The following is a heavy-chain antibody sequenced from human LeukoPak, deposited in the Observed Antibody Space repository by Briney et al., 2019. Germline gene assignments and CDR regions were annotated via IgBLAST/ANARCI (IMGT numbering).Heavy chain of an antibody. D-gene: IGHD1-26*01. J-gene: IGHJ3*02. CDR2: ISSSGNAI. Sequence: PGRSLRLSCAASGFTFSSYSMNWVRQAPGKRLEWVSYISSSGNAIYYADSVKGRFTISRDNAKNSLYLQMNSLRDEDTAVYYCARGPSGSYIDAFDIWGQGTLVTVSS. V-gene: IGHV3-48*02. CDR3: ARGPSGSYIDAFDI. CDR1: GFTFSSYS.